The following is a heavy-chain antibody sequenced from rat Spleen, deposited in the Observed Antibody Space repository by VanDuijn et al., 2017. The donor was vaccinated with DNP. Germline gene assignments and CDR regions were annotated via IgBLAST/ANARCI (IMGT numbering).Heavy chain of an antibody. CDR3: TRRDSSLLLHGFFDY. Sequence: EVQLVESGGGLVQPGRSLKLSCAASGFTFSDYNMAWVRQAPEKGLEWVATISTSGGSTYYRDSVKGRFTISRDNAKSTLYLQMDSLRSEDTATYYCTRRDSSLLLHGFFDYWGQGTLVTVSS. D-gene: IGHD1-1*01. CDR2: ISTSGGST. V-gene: IGHV5-7*01. J-gene: IGHJ3*01. CDR1: GFTFSDYN.